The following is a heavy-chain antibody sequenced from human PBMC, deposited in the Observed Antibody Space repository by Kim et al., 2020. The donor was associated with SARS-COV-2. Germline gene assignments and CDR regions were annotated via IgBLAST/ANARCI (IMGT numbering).Heavy chain of an antibody. CDR1: GFTFSSYD. CDR3: ARSGGFPDTMVQGVAAGEKRRWNRYGMDV. Sequence: GGSLRLSCAASGFTFSSYDMHWVRQATGKGLEWVSAIGTAGDTYYPGSVKGRFTISRENAKNSLYLQMNSLRAGDTAVYYCARSGGFPDTMVQGVAAGEKRRWNRYGMDVWGQGTTVTVSS. D-gene: IGHD3-10*01. V-gene: IGHV3-13*01. J-gene: IGHJ6*02. CDR2: IGTAGDT.